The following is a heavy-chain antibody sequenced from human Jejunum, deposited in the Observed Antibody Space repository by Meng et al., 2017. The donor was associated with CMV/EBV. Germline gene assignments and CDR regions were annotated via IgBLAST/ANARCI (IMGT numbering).Heavy chain of an antibody. V-gene: IGHV3-53*01. D-gene: IGHD3-9*01. Sequence: GLRVSSNYMTCVRPAPGKGLEWVSVFYTGGQTYYADAVKGRFTISRDTSKNTVDLQMNSLRAEDTAVYYCSSFDYAGHPDSFDIWGQGTLVTVSS. J-gene: IGHJ4*01. CDR2: FYTGGQT. CDR1: GLRVSSNY. CDR3: SSFDYAGHPDSFDI.